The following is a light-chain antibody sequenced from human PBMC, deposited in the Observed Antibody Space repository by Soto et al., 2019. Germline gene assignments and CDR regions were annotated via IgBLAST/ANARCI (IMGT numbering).Light chain of an antibody. CDR3: QQYVHWPPGA. CDR1: QSVSSS. Sequence: DILVTQSPATLSVSPGDRVTLSCRASQSVSSSLAWYQQKPGQAPRLLIYDTSTRADGIAARFSGSGSGTEFTLTISSLQSEDSAVYYCQQYVHWPPGAFGQGTTVDLK. J-gene: IGKJ3*01. CDR2: DTS. V-gene: IGKV3-15*01.